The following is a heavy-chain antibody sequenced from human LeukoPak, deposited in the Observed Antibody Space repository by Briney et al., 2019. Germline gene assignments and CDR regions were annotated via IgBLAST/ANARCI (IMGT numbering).Heavy chain of an antibody. D-gene: IGHD5-24*01. CDR2: ISGSSGHT. J-gene: IGHJ4*02. CDR3: AKETDYNYIYYFDY. V-gene: IGHV3-23*01. CDR1: GLTFSSYA. Sequence: GGSLRLSCAASGLTFSSYAMSWVRQAPGKGLEWVSAISGSSGHTYYADSVKGRFTISRDNSKNTLYLQMNSLRAEDTAVYSCAKETDYNYIYYFDYWGQGTLVTVSS.